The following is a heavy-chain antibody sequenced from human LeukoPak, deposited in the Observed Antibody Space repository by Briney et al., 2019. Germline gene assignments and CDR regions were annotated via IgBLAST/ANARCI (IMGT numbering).Heavy chain of an antibody. V-gene: IGHV3-23*01. CDR1: GFTFNNYA. D-gene: IGHD6-19*01. J-gene: IGHJ4*02. Sequence: QPGGSLRLSCTASGFTFNNYAIYWVRQAPGKGLEWVSGISGSGGDTYFADSVKGRFSISRDNFRNTVYLQINSLRDDDTAVYYCAKTTAGYSSGRYPGWPADYWGQGTTVTVSS. CDR2: ISGSGGDT. CDR3: AKTTAGYSSGRYPGWPADY.